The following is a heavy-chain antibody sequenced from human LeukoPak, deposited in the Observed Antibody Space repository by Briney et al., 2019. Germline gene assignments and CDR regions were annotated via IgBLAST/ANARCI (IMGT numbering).Heavy chain of an antibody. V-gene: IGHV3-21*01. D-gene: IGHD2-15*01. CDR3: ARGGSWGNNWFDP. CDR1: GFTVSSNY. J-gene: IGHJ5*02. Sequence: GGSLRLSCIASGFTVSSNYMNWVRQAPGKGLEWVSSISSSSSYIYYADSVKGRFTISRDNAKNSLYLQMNSLRAEDTAVYYCARGGSWGNNWFDPWGQGTLVTVSS. CDR2: ISSSSSYI.